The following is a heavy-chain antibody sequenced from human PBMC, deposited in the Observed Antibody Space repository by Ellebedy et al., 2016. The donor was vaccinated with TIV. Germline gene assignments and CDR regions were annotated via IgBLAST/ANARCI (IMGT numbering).Heavy chain of an antibody. CDR3: ARGPLDYCGGDCYTNDAFDV. CDR2: MNPNSGNP. Sequence: AASVKVSCKASGYTFTSYDINWVRQATGQGLEWMGWMNPNSGNPGYAQKFQGRVTMTRNTSISTAYMELSRLRSEDTAVYFCARGPLDYCGGDCYTNDAFDVWGQGTMVAVSS. D-gene: IGHD2-21*02. V-gene: IGHV1-8*01. CDR1: GYTFTSYD. J-gene: IGHJ3*01.